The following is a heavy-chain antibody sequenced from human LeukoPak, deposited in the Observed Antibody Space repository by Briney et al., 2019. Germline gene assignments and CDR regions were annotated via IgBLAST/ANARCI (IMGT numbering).Heavy chain of an antibody. CDR2: IRYDGTNK. CDR1: GFTFSTYG. J-gene: IGHJ6*03. V-gene: IGHV3-30*02. D-gene: IGHD4-17*01. Sequence: PGGSLRLSCAASGFTFSTYGIHWVRQAPGKGLEWVAFIRYDGTNKWYADSVKGRFTFSRDNSKNTLYLQMNSLRVEDTAVYHCAKDRDYGDYPSAYYYYMDVWGNGTTVTVSS. CDR3: AKDRDYGDYPSAYYYYMDV.